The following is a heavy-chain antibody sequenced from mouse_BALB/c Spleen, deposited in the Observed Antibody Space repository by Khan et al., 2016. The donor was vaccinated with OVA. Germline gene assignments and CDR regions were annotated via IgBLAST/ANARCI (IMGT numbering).Heavy chain of an antibody. CDR1: GFTFSSYG. D-gene: IGHD2-14*01. CDR2: ISSGGSYT. V-gene: IGHV5-6*01. Sequence: EVQVVESGGDLVKPGGSLKLSCAASGFTFSSYGMSWVRQTPDKRLEWVATISSGGSYTYYPDSVKGRFTISRDNAKNTLYLQMSSLKSEDTAMYYCARHRGYDDYFDYWGQGTTLTVSS. J-gene: IGHJ2*01. CDR3: ARHRGYDDYFDY.